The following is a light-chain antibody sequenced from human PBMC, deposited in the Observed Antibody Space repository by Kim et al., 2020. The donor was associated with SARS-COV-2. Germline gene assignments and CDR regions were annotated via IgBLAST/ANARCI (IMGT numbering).Light chain of an antibody. V-gene: IGKV1-27*01. J-gene: IGKJ1*01. CDR3: QKYNSAPP. Sequence: DIQMTQSPSSLSASVGDRVTITCRASQGISNYLAWYQQKPGKVPKLLIYAASTLQSGVPSRFSGSGSGTDFTLTISSLQPEDVATYYCQKYNSAPPFGQGTKVDIK. CDR2: AAS. CDR1: QGISNY.